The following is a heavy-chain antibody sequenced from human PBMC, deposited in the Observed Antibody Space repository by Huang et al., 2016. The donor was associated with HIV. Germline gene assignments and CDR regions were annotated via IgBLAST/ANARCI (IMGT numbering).Heavy chain of an antibody. V-gene: IGHV4-34*02. CDR1: GGSFTGNY. Sequence: QMQLQQRGAGLLKPSETLSLTCGVSGGSFTGNYLTWIRQAPGQGLEWIGEVNDSGATNYTPSLKGRVTISLDKSNRELSLNLRSVTAADTAVYYCARQWTILEWLLGLDVWGQGTTVIVSS. CDR3: ARQWTILEWLLGLDV. CDR2: VNDSGAT. J-gene: IGHJ6*02. D-gene: IGHD3-3*01.